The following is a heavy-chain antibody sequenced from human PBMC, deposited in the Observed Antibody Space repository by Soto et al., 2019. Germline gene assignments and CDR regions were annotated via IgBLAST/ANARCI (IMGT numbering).Heavy chain of an antibody. D-gene: IGHD2-2*01. J-gene: IGHJ6*02. CDR2: ISYDGSNK. Sequence: QVQLVESGGGVVQPGRSLRLSCAASGFTFSSYAMHWVRQAPGKGLEWVAVISYDGSNKYYADSVKGRFTISRDNSKNTLYLQMNSLRAEDTAVYYCARDLLVPPGRYQPLYYYGMDVWGQGTTVTVSS. CDR1: GFTFSSYA. CDR3: ARDLLVPPGRYQPLYYYGMDV. V-gene: IGHV3-30-3*01.